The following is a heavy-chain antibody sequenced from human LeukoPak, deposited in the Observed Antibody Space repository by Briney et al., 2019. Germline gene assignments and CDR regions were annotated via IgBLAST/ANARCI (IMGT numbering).Heavy chain of an antibody. Sequence: SETLSLTCTVSGGSISSYYWSWIRQPPGKGLEWIGYIYTSGSTNYNPSLKSRVTISVDTSKNQFSLKLSSVTAADTAVYYCARHYYYHYMDVWGKGTTVTVSS. CDR2: IYTSGST. CDR3: ARHYYYHYMDV. CDR1: GGSISSYY. V-gene: IGHV4-4*09. J-gene: IGHJ6*03.